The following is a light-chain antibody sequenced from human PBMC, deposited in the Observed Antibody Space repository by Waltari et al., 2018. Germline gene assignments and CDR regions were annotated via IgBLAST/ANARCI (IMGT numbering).Light chain of an antibody. V-gene: IGKV1-5*03. CDR3: QAYDSYWT. Sequence: DIQMTQSPPTLSASVGDRVTITCRASQSISSWFAWYQQKPGKTPKLLIYKASILKTGVPSRFSGSGSETEFTLTISGLQPDDFATYYCQAYDSYWTFGEGTKVEIK. CDR2: KAS. J-gene: IGKJ1*01. CDR1: QSISSW.